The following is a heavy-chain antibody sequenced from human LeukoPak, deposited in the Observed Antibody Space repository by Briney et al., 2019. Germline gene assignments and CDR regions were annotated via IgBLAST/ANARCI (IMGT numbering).Heavy chain of an antibody. CDR1: GGSFSGYY. Sequence: SETLSLTCAVYGGSFSGYYWSWIRQPPGKGLEWIGEINHSGSTNYNPSLKSRVTISVDTSKNQFSLKLSSVTAADTAVYYCARGSIVVVPAATNWSAPGGRETLVTVSS. V-gene: IGHV4-34*01. CDR3: ARGSIVVVPAATNWSAP. CDR2: INHSGST. D-gene: IGHD2-2*01. J-gene: IGHJ5*02.